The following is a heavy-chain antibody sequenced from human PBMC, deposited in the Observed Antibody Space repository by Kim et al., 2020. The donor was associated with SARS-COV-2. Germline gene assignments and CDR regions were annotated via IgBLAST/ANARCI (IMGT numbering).Heavy chain of an antibody. CDR3: AKAHSGYDVPFDY. Sequence: GGSLRLSCAASGFTFSSYSMNWVRQAPGKGLEWVSSISSSSSYIYYADSVKGRFTISRDNAKNSLYLQMNSLRAEDTAVYYCAKAHSGYDVPFDYWGQGTLVTVSS. CDR1: GFTFSSYS. CDR2: ISSSSSYI. D-gene: IGHD5-12*01. J-gene: IGHJ4*02. V-gene: IGHV3-21*01.